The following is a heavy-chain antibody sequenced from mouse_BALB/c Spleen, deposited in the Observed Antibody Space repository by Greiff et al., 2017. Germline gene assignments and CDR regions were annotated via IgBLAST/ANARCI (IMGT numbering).Heavy chain of an antibody. D-gene: IGHD2-14*01. CDR1: GFSLTSYG. Sequence: VQRVESGPGLVAPSQSLSITCTVSGFSLTSYGVHWVRQPPGKGLEWLGVIWAGGSTNYNSALMSRLSISKDNSKSQVFLKMNSLQTDDTAMYYCARDGTNYRYDPFDYWGQGTTLTVSS. J-gene: IGHJ2*01. CDR3: ARDGTNYRYDPFDY. V-gene: IGHV2-9*02. CDR2: IWAGGST.